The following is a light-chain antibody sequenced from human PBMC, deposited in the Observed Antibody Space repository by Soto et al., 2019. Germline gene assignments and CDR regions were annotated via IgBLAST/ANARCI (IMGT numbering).Light chain of an antibody. V-gene: IGLV1-51*01. CDR2: DNN. CDR3: GTWDSSLSVVV. CDR1: SSNIGNNY. Sequence: QSVLTQPPSLSAAPGQKVTISCSGSSSNIGNNYVSWYQQLPGTAPKLLIYDNNKRPSGIPDRFSGSKSGTSATLGITGLQTGDEAYYYCGTWDSSLSVVVFGGGTKLTVL. J-gene: IGLJ2*01.